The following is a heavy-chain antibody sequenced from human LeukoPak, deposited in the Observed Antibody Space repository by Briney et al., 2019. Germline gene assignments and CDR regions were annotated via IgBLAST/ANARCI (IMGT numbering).Heavy chain of an antibody. Sequence: ASVKVSCKASGYTFTGYYMHWVRQATGQGLEWMGWMNPNSGNTGYAQKFQGRVTITRNTSISTAYMELSSLRSEDTAVYYCARGLIRYFASAYWGQGTLVTVSS. CDR3: ARGLIRYFASAY. D-gene: IGHD3-9*01. J-gene: IGHJ4*02. CDR2: MNPNSGNT. V-gene: IGHV1-8*03. CDR1: GYTFTGYY.